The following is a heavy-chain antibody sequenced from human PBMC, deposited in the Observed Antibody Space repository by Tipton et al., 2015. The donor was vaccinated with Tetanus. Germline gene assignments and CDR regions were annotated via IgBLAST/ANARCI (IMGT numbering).Heavy chain of an antibody. CDR1: GFTFGDYA. Sequence: SLRLSCTASGFTFGDYAMSWVRQAPGKGLEWVGFIRSKAYGGTTEYAASVKGRFTISRDDSKSIAYLQMNSLKTEDTAVYYCTRDDTYYDFWSGYPPSGMDVWGQGTTVTVSS. CDR3: TRDDTYYDFWSGYPPSGMDV. CDR2: IRSKAYGGTT. V-gene: IGHV3-49*04. J-gene: IGHJ6*02. D-gene: IGHD3-3*01.